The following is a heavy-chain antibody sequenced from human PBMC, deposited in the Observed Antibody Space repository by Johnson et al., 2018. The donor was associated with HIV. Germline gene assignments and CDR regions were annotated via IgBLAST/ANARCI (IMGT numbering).Heavy chain of an antibody. CDR3: ASPMEGAFDI. V-gene: IGHV3-30*14. CDR1: GFTVSSKY. CDR2: ISYDGSNK. J-gene: IGHJ3*02. Sequence: QVQLVESGGGLVQPGGSLRLSCAASGFTVSSKYMSWVRQAPGKGLEWVAVISYDGSNKYYADSVKGRFTISRDNAKNTLYLQMNSLRAEDTAVYYCASPMEGAFDIWGQGTMVTVSS. D-gene: IGHD1-1*01.